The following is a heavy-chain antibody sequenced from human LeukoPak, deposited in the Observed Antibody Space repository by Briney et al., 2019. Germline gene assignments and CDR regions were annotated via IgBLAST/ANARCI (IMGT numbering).Heavy chain of an antibody. V-gene: IGHV4-61*02. CDR2: IYTSGST. D-gene: IGHD1-26*01. CDR3: AREGRGSYEFDC. J-gene: IGHJ4*02. CDR1: GGSISGGSFY. Sequence: PSQTLSLTCTVSGGSISGGSFYWSWIRQPAGKGLEWIGRIYTSGSTNYNPSLKSRVTISVATSKNQFSLKLSSVTAADTAVYYCAREGRGSYEFDCWGQGTLVTVSS.